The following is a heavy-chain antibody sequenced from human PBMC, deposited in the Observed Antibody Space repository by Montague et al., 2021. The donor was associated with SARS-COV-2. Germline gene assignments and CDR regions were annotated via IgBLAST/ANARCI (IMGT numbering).Heavy chain of an antibody. V-gene: IGHV6-1*01. CDR2: TNYRFKWTS. CDR3: IRDTGSAQAGFDA. J-gene: IGHJ4*02. D-gene: IGHD4-17*01. Sequence: CAISGDSDWSNTAAWNWNRQSPSGGLEWLGRTNYRFKWTSDYATSVEGRISIDPDTSKNQFFLHLRSVTPEDTGVYYCIRDTGSAQAGFDAWGQGTLVTVSS. CDR1: GDSDWSNTAA.